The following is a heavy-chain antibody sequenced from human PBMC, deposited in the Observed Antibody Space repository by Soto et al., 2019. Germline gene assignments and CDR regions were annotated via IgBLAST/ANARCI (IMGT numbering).Heavy chain of an antibody. D-gene: IGHD6-13*01. CDR1: GFTFSSYA. CDR2: ISGSGGST. Sequence: GGSLRLSCAASGFTFSSYAMSWVRQAPGKGLEWVSAISGSGGSTYYADSVKGLVTISRDNSKNTLYLQKNSLRAEDTAVEYCAKDKDSRRLNDCSGMDVWGQGTTVTVSS. V-gene: IGHV3-23*01. CDR3: AKDKDSRRLNDCSGMDV. J-gene: IGHJ6*02.